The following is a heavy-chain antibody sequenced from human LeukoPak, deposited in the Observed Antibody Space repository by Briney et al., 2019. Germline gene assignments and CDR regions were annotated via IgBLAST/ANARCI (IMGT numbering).Heavy chain of an antibody. CDR2: LSGSSGST. D-gene: IGHD2-2*01. CDR3: AVLPRDRDF. J-gene: IGHJ4*02. Sequence: GGSLRLSCAASGFTFSTYTMTWVRDAPGKGLEYVSGLSGSSGSTYYAHSVKGRFTISRDNSQSTLYLQINSLRAQDTRLYYSAVLPRDRDFWGQGTLDSVSS. CDR1: GFTFSTYT. V-gene: IGHV3-23*01.